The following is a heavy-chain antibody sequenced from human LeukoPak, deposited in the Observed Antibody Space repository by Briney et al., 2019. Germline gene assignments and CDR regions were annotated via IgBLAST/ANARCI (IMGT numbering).Heavy chain of an antibody. V-gene: IGHV5-51*01. D-gene: IGHD4-17*01. CDR1: GYYFPNYW. CDR2: IHPGDSNT. Sequence: GESLKISCKGSGYYFPNYWIGWVRQVPGKGLEWMGVIHPGDSNTRYSPSFQGQVTISVDRSISTAYLQWSSLKPSDNGVYFCARSHGDYMHDAYDLWGRGSLVSVSA. CDR3: ARSHGDYMHDAYDL. J-gene: IGHJ3*01.